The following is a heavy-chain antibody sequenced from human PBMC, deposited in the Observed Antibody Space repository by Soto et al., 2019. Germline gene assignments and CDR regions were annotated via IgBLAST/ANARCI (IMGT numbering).Heavy chain of an antibody. Sequence: QITVKESGPTLVKPTQTLTLTCTFSGFSLSTSGVGVGWIRQPPGKALEWLALIYWNDDKRYSPSLKSRLTITKDTSKNQVVLTMTNMDPVDTATYDCANKGDCSGGSCYEYFQHWGQGTLVTVSS. V-gene: IGHV2-5*01. D-gene: IGHD2-15*01. CDR3: ANKGDCSGGSCYEYFQH. CDR1: GFSLSTSGVG. J-gene: IGHJ1*01. CDR2: IYWNDDK.